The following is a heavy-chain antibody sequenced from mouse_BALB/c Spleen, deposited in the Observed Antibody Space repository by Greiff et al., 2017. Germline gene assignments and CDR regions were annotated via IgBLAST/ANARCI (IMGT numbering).Heavy chain of an antibody. D-gene: IGHD1-1*01. CDR2: IYPGDGDT. V-gene: IGHV1-82*01. CDR1: GYAFSSSW. Sequence: QVQLQQSGPELVKPGASVKISCKASGYAFSSSWMNWVKQRPGQGLEWIGRIYPGDGDTNYNGKFKGKATLTADKSSSTAYMQLSSLTSVDSAVYFCARPLYGSSYVYWGQGTTLTVSS. CDR3: ARPLYGSSYVY. J-gene: IGHJ2*01.